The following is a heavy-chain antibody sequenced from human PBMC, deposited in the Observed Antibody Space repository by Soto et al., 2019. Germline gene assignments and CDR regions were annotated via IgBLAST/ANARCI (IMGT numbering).Heavy chain of an antibody. CDR1: GFSFTNFA. V-gene: IGHV3-23*01. Sequence: GGSLRLSCAASGFSFTNFAMSWVRQAPGKGLEWVAGIGASGDITWYADSVKGRLSISRDNSKNTLYLQLNSLRFEDTAVYYCAKDDFTDRGDDYFDYWGPGTLVTAPQ. CDR3: AKDDFTDRGDDYFDY. CDR2: IGASGDIT. D-gene: IGHD2-21*02. J-gene: IGHJ4*02.